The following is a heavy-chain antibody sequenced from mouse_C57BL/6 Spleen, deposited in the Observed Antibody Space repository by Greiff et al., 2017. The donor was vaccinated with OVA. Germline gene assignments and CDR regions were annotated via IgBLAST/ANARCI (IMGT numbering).Heavy chain of an antibody. Sequence: QVQLQQPGAELVKPGASVKLSCKASGYTFTSYWMHWVKQRPGQGLEWIGMIHPNSGSTNYNEKFKSKATLTVDKSSSTAYMQLSSLTSEDSAVYYCARSAALYDCYYYAMDYWGQGTSVTVSS. CDR1: GYTFTSYW. CDR3: ARSAALYDCYYYAMDY. CDR2: IHPNSGST. J-gene: IGHJ4*01. V-gene: IGHV1-64*01. D-gene: IGHD2-3*01.